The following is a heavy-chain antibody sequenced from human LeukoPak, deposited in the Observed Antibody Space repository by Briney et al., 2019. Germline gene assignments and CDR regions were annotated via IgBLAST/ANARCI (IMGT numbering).Heavy chain of an antibody. Sequence: ASVKVSCKASGYTFTRYYMYWVRQAPGQGLEWMGIINPSGGSTNYAQKFQGRVTMTRDTSTNTVYMELSSLRSEDTAVYYCARVETTLVDDAFDLWGQGTMVTVSS. J-gene: IGHJ3*01. CDR2: INPSGGST. CDR1: GYTFTRYY. V-gene: IGHV1-46*01. CDR3: ARVETTLVDDAFDL. D-gene: IGHD1-1*01.